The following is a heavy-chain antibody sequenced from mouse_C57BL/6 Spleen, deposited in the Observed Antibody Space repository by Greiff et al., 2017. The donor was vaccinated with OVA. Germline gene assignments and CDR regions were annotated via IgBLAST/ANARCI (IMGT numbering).Heavy chain of an antibody. J-gene: IGHJ1*03. CDR1: GYSITSGYY. CDR3: ARDGVSSYYFEV. CDR2: ISYDGSN. Sequence: VQLKESGPGLVKPSQSLSLTCSVTGYSITSGYYWNWIRQFPGNKLEWMGYISYDGSNNYNPSLKNRISITRDTSKNQFFLKLNSVTTEDTATYYCARDGVSSYYFEVWGTGTTVTVSS. V-gene: IGHV3-6*01. D-gene: IGHD1-1*01.